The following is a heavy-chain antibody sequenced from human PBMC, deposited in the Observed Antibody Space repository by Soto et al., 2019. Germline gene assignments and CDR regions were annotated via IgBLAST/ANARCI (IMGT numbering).Heavy chain of an antibody. Sequence: EVQLVESGGGLVKPGGSLRPSCAASGFTFSSYSMNWVRQAPGKGLEWVSSISSSSSYIYYADSVKGRFTISRDNAKNSLYLQMNSLRAEDTAVYYCARDVYCSGGSCHPYFDYWGQGTLVTVSS. J-gene: IGHJ4*02. CDR2: ISSSSSYI. CDR1: GFTFSSYS. V-gene: IGHV3-21*01. D-gene: IGHD2-15*01. CDR3: ARDVYCSGGSCHPYFDY.